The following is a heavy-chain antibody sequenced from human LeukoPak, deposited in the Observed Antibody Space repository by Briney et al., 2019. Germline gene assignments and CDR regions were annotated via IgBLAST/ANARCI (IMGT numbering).Heavy chain of an antibody. Sequence: ASVKVSCMASGYTFTSYDINWVRQATGQGLEWMGWMNPNSGNTGYAQKFQGRVTITRNTSISTACMELSSLRSEDTAVYYCARGLGALRYFDWLLYEDEFYYYMDVWGKGTTVTVSS. V-gene: IGHV1-8*03. J-gene: IGHJ6*03. CDR3: ARGLGALRYFDWLLYEDEFYYYMDV. D-gene: IGHD3-9*01. CDR1: GYTFTSYD. CDR2: MNPNSGNT.